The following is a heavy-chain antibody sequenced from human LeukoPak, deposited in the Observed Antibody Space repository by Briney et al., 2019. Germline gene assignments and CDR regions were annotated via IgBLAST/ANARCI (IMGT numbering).Heavy chain of an antibody. CDR2: VYHTGTT. J-gene: IGHJ6*02. D-gene: IGHD3-22*01. Sequence: SETLSLTCTVSGGSISDYYWSWIRQPPGKGLEWIAFVYHTGTTSYNPSLESRVTILLDTSTNQFSLRLSSVTAADTAVYYCARLDNSGYYTLDVWGQGTTVTVSS. CDR1: GGSISDYY. V-gene: IGHV4-59*01. CDR3: ARLDNSGYYTLDV.